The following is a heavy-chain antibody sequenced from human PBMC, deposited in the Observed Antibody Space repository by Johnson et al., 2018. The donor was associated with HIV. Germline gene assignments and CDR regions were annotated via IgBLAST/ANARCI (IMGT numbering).Heavy chain of an antibody. CDR3: ARVRGAFDI. CDR1: GFTFSSYA. V-gene: IGHV3-30-3*01. Sequence: QVQLVESGGGVVQPGRSLRLSCAASGFTFSSYAMYWVRQAPGKGLEWVAVISYDGSNKYYADSVKGRFTISRDNSKNTLYLQMNSPRAEDTAVYYCARVRGAFDIWGQGTMVTVSS. J-gene: IGHJ3*02. CDR2: ISYDGSNK.